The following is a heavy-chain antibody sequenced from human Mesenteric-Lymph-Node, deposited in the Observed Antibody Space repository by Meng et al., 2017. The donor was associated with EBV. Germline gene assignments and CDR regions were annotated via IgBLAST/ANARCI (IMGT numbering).Heavy chain of an antibody. CDR1: GGSISTSSW. Sequence: GQLQESGPGLVNPSGPLSLTCAASGGSISTSSWWSWGRQPPGKGLEWIGEIYHRGSTNYNPSLTSRVTISVDESKNEFSLSLTSVTAADTAVYFCARVNEGQWLVRGAFDYWGQGTLVTVSS. CDR3: ARVNEGQWLVRGAFDY. D-gene: IGHD6-19*01. CDR2: IYHRGST. V-gene: IGHV4-4*02. J-gene: IGHJ4*02.